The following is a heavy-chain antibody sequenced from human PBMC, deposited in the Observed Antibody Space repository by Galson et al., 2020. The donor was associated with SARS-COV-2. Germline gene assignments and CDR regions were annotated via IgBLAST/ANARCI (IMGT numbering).Heavy chain of an antibody. CDR2: IWYDGSNK. CDR3: ARAPSDYYYGMDV. Sequence: TGGSLRLSCAASGFTFSSYGMHWVRQAPGKGLEWVAVIWYDGSNKYYADSVKGRFTISRDNSKNTLYLQMNSLRAEDTAVYYCARAPSDYYYGMDVWGQGTTVTVSS. CDR1: GFTFSSYG. V-gene: IGHV3-33*01. J-gene: IGHJ6*02.